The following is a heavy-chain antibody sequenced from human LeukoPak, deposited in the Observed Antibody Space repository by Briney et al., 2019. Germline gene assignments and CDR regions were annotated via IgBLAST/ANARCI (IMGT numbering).Heavy chain of an antibody. J-gene: IGHJ4*02. CDR1: GFTFDDYA. Sequence: GGSLRLSCAASGFTFDDYAMHWVRQAPGKGLEWVSGISWNSGSIGYADSVKGRFTISRDNAKNSLYLQMNSLRAEDTALYYCAKDAVAGYILSPYFDYWGQGTLVTVSS. V-gene: IGHV3-9*01. D-gene: IGHD6-19*01. CDR2: ISWNSGSI. CDR3: AKDAVAGYILSPYFDY.